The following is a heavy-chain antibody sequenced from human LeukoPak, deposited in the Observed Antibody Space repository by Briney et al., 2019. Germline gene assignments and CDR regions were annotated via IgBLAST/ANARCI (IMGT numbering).Heavy chain of an antibody. J-gene: IGHJ5*02. Sequence: GASVKVSCKAAGGSFTIYGITWVRQAPGQGLEWMGGIIPVYGTTNYAQKFQGRVTITTDESKNTVYMELNSLRSEDTATYYCARDGGWNDGGGWFDPWGQGTLVTVPS. CDR1: GGSFTIYG. CDR2: IIPVYGTT. CDR3: ARDGGWNDGGGWFDP. V-gene: IGHV1-69*05. D-gene: IGHD1-1*01.